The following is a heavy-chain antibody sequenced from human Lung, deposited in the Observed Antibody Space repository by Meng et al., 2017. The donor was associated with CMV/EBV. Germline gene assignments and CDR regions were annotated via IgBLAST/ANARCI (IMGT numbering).Heavy chain of an antibody. J-gene: IGHJ5*01. Sequence: SGDSIGGTSYYWGWIRQAPGKGLEWIGSISYGGATHYNPSLKSRVSISLDKSRNQFSLRLNSVTAADTAMYYCAKAGETILVIVFDSWGQGTLVTVSS. V-gene: IGHV4-39*07. CDR1: GDSIGGTSYY. CDR2: ISYGGAT. D-gene: IGHD2-21*01. CDR3: AKAGETILVIVFDS.